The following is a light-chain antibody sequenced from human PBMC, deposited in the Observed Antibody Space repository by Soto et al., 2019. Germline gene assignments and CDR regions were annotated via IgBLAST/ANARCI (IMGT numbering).Light chain of an antibody. V-gene: IGKV3-11*01. CDR2: QTS. CDR1: PYINTR. Sequence: DIVLTQSPATLSSFPGDRVTLSCRDSPYINTRLAWYQHRPGQAPRLLIYQTSIRAAGIPARFSASGSETDFTLTISDVQPEDFALYYCHQRLSWPRTVGQGTKLDIK. J-gene: IGKJ1*01. CDR3: HQRLSWPRT.